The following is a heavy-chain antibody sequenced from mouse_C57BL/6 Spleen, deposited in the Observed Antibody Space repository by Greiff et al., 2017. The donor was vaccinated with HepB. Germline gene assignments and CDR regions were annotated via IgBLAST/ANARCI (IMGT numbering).Heavy chain of an antibody. Sequence: QVQLKESGPGLVQPSQSLSITCTVSGFSLTSYGVHWVRQSPGKGLEWLGVIWSGGSTDYNAAFISRLSISKDNSKSQVFFKMNSLQADDTAIYYCARKGEDYEGYAMDYWGQGTSVTVSS. J-gene: IGHJ4*01. D-gene: IGHD2-4*01. CDR2: IWSGGST. V-gene: IGHV2-2*01. CDR1: GFSLTSYG. CDR3: ARKGEDYEGYAMDY.